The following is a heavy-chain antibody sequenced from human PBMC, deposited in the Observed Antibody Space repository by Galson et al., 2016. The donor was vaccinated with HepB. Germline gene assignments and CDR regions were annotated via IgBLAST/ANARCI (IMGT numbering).Heavy chain of an antibody. V-gene: IGHV5-51*01. CDR1: GYRFTSYW. Sequence: QSGAEVKKPGESLKISCKGSGYRFTSYWIGWVRQMPGKGPEWMGIIYPGDSDIRYSPSSQDQVSISADRSFTTTYLQWSSLKASDTAVYYCVRLSGYGGYENFDYWGQGTLVTVSS. D-gene: IGHD5-12*01. CDR3: VRLSGYGGYENFDY. J-gene: IGHJ4*02. CDR2: IYPGDSDI.